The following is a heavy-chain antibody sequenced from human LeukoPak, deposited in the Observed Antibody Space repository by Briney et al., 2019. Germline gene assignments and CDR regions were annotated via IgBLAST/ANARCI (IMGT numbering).Heavy chain of an antibody. D-gene: IGHD1-14*01. CDR2: FDPEDGET. CDR1: GYTRTELS. CDR3: ATVGTMRSRFREFDY. J-gene: IGHJ4*02. V-gene: IGHV1-24*01. Sequence: ASVKVSCKVSGYTRTELSMHWVRQAPGKGLEWMGGFDPEDGETIYAQKFQGRVTMTEDTSTDTAYMELSSLRSEDTAVYYCATVGTMRSRFREFDYWGQGTLVTVSS.